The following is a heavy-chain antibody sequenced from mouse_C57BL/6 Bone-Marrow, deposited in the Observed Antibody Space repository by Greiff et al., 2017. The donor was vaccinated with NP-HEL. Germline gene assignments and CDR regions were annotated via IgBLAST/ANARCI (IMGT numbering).Heavy chain of an antibody. V-gene: IGHV1-63*01. D-gene: IGHD4-1*01. Sequence: VQLQESGAELVRPGTSVKMSCKASGYTFTNYWIGWAKQRPGHGLEWIGDIYPGGGYTNYNEKFKGKATLTADKSSSTAYMQFSSLTSEDSAIYYCARGLGYWYFDVWGTGTTVTVSS. CDR1: GYTFTNYW. J-gene: IGHJ1*03. CDR3: ARGLGYWYFDV. CDR2: IYPGGGYT.